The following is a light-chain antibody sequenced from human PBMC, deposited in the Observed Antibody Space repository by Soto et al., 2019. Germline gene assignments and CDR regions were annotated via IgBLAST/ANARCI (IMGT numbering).Light chain of an antibody. CDR2: DVT. J-gene: IGLJ1*01. Sequence: QSALAQPASVSGSPGQSITISCTGASSDVGGYNYVSWYQHHPDKAPKLVIYDVTNRPSGVSNRFSGSKAGNTASLTISGLQAEDEAGYYCNSYTGSATPYVFGTGTKVTVL. CDR1: SSDVGGYNY. CDR3: NSYTGSATPYV. V-gene: IGLV2-14*03.